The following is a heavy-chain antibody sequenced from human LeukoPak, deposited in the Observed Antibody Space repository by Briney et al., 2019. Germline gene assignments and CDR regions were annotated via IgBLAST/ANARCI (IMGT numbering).Heavy chain of an antibody. J-gene: IGHJ4*02. CDR1: GYTFTSYG. Sequence: GASVKVSCKASGYTFTSYGISWVRQAPGQGLEWMGWISAYNGNTNYAQKLQGRVTMTTDTSTSTAYVELRSLRSDDTAVYYCARDMEYSGYEHFDYWGQGTLVTVSS. V-gene: IGHV1-18*04. D-gene: IGHD5-12*01. CDR3: ARDMEYSGYEHFDY. CDR2: ISAYNGNT.